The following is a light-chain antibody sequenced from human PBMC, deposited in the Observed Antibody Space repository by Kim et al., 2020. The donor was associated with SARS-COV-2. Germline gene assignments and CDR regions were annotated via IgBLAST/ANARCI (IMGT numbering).Light chain of an antibody. CDR3: QQYKSYPT. Sequence: DIQMTQSPSTLSASVGDRVTITCRASLSISSWLAWYQQKPGKAPKLLIYKASSLESGVPSRFSGSGSGTEFTLTISSLQPDDFATYYRQQYKSYPTFGQGTKVDIK. CDR1: LSISSW. V-gene: IGKV1-5*03. J-gene: IGKJ1*01. CDR2: KAS.